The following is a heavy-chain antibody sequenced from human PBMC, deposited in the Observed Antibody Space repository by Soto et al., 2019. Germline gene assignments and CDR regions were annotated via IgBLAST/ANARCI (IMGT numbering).Heavy chain of an antibody. CDR3: ARDRGYSYGFDAFDY. CDR2: IWYDGSNK. Sequence: QVQLVESGGGVVQPGRSLRLSCAASGFTFSSYGMHWVRQAPGKGLEWVAVIWYDGSNKYYADSVKGRFTISRDNSKNTLYLKKNSLRAEKTAVYYCARDRGYSYGFDAFDYWGHGTLVTVSS. CDR1: GFTFSSYG. J-gene: IGHJ4*01. D-gene: IGHD5-18*01. V-gene: IGHV3-33*01.